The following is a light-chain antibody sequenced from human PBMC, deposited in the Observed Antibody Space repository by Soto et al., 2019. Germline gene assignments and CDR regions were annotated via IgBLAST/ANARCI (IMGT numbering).Light chain of an antibody. CDR3: MQGLYWPYT. CDR1: QSPKYSDGNTY. J-gene: IGKJ2*01. V-gene: IGKV2-30*01. CDR2: KVS. Sequence: DVVMTQSPLSLPVTLGQPASISCRSSQSPKYSDGNTYLSWFQQRPGQSPRRLLYKVSDRDSGVPDRFSGSGSGTDFTLTISRVEAEDFGIYYCMQGLYWPYTFGQGTKLEIK.